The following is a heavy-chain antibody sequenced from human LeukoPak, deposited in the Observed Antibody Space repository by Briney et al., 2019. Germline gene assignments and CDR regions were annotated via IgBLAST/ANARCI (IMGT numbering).Heavy chain of an antibody. CDR2: IYSGGST. V-gene: IGHV3-53*01. CDR1: GFTFSRYW. J-gene: IGHJ4*02. Sequence: GGSLRLSCAASGFTFSRYWMNWVRQAPGKGLEWVSVIYSGGSTYYADSVKGRFTISRDNSKNTLYLQMNSLRAEDTAVYYCARGPRYGDSSGYIVPFDYWGQGTLVTVSS. CDR3: ARGPRYGDSSGYIVPFDY. D-gene: IGHD3-22*01.